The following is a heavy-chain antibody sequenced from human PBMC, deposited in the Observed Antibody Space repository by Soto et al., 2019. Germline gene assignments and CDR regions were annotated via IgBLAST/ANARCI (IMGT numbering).Heavy chain of an antibody. D-gene: IGHD3-9*01. CDR1: GFTFSSYD. J-gene: IGHJ6*02. Sequence: PGGSLRLPCAASGFTFSSYDMHWVRQATGKGLEWVSAIGTAGDTYYPGSVKGRFTISRENAKNSLYLQMTSLRAGDTAVYYCARSRRVMLRGPTTTIFRRVIPYYYIDWMDLWDPGTTDTVSS. CDR2: IGTAGDT. V-gene: IGHV3-13*01. CDR3: ARSRRVMLRGPTTTIFRRVIPYYYIDWMDL.